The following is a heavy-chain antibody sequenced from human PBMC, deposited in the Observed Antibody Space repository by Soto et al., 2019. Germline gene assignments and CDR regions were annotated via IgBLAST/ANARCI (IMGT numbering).Heavy chain of an antibody. J-gene: IGHJ6*02. V-gene: IGHV4-59*01. Sequence: QVQLQESGPGLVKPSETLSLTCTVSGGSISSYYWSWIRQPPGKGLEWIGYIYYRGSTNYNPSLKSQVTISVDTSKNQFSLKLSSVTAADTAVYYCARAVVSPFHYYGMDVWGQGTTVTVSS. CDR3: ARAVVSPFHYYGMDV. CDR2: IYYRGST. D-gene: IGHD2-8*02. CDR1: GGSISSYY.